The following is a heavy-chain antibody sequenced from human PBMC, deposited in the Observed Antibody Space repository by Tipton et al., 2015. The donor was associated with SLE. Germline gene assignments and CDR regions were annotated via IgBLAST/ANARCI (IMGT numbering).Heavy chain of an antibody. CDR1: GGSISTYY. V-gene: IGHV4-34*01. J-gene: IGHJ6*03. Sequence: TLSLTCTVSGGSISTYYWSWIRQPPGKGLEWIGEINHSGSTNFNASLKSRVTISVDTSKNQFSLKLSSVTAADTAVYYCARVVEYEFWSGYPWGYFMDVWGKGPTVTVSS. CDR3: ARVVEYEFWSGYPWGYFMDV. D-gene: IGHD3-3*01. CDR2: INHSGST.